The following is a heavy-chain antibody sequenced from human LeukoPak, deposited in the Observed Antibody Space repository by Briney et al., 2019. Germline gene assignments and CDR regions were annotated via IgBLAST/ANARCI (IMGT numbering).Heavy chain of an antibody. CDR3: AKDLRGYSYGYTFDY. CDR1: GFTFSSYG. V-gene: IGHV3-30*02. CDR2: IRYDGSNK. D-gene: IGHD5-18*01. J-gene: IGHJ4*02. Sequence: GGSLRLSCAASGFTFSSYGMHWVRQAPGKGLEWVAFIRYDGSNKYYADSVKGRFTISRDNSKNTLYLQMNSLRAEDTAVYYCAKDLRGYSYGYTFDYWGQGTLVTVSS.